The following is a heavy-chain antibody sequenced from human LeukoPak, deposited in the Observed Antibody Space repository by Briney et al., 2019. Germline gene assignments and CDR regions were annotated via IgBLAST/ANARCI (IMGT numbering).Heavy chain of an antibody. J-gene: IGHJ3*02. CDR2: IYPGDSDT. CDR1: GYSFTSYW. D-gene: IGHD4-17*01. CDR3: ATYIGGHTVTTSGAFDI. V-gene: IGHV5-51*01. Sequence: GESLKISCKGSGYSFTSYWIGWVRQMPGKGLEWMGIIYPGDSDTRYSPSFQGQVTISADKSISTAYLQWSSLKASDTAMYYCATYIGGHTVTTSGAFDIWGQGTMVAVSS.